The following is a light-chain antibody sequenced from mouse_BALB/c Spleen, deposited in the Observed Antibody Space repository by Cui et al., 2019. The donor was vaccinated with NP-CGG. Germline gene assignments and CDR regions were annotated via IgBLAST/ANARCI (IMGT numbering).Light chain of an antibody. V-gene: IGLV1*01. J-gene: IGLJ1*01. CDR2: GTN. Sequence: QAVVTQESALTTSPGGTVTLTCRASTVAVRIRNYANWVQEKPDHLFTGLIGGTNNRAPGVPARFSGSLIGDKAALTITGAQTEDEAIYFCALWYSNHWVFGGGTKLTVL. CDR3: ALWYSNHWV. CDR1: TVAVRIRNY.